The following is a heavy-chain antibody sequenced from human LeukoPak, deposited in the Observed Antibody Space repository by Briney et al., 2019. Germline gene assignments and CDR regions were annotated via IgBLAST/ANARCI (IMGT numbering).Heavy chain of an antibody. V-gene: IGHV3-23*01. J-gene: IGHJ4*02. CDR3: ARVLRSASVTYFDY. CDR1: GFTFSSYA. D-gene: IGHD4-17*01. CDR2: ISGSAGTT. Sequence: PGGSLRLSCAAPGFTFSSYAMSWVRQAPGKGLEWVSTISGSAGTTYYADSVKGRFTISRDNSKNTLYLQMNSLRAEDTALYYCARVLRSASVTYFDYWGQGTLVTVSS.